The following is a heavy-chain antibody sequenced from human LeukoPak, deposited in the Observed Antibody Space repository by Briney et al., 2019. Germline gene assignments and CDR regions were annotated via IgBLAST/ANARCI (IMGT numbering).Heavy chain of an antibody. D-gene: IGHD3-10*01. CDR1: GYTFSNHG. CDR3: AKSGSSPPGNWLDS. CDR2: IKPGDGYT. V-gene: IGHV1-3*01. Sequence: ASVKVSCKASGYTFSNHGLHWVRQAPGQRLEWMGWIKPGDGYTKYSQKFQDRVTIIRDTSATTVYMDLDSLTSEDTAVYYCAKSGSSPPGNWLDSWGQGTLVTVSS. J-gene: IGHJ5*01.